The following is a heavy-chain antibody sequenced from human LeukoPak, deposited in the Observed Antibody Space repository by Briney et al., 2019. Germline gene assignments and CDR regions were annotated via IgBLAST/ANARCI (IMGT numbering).Heavy chain of an antibody. CDR1: GFTFSNHG. D-gene: IGHD4-17*01. CDR3: AKDYGDFSGTSDH. J-gene: IGHJ4*02. Sequence: GGSLRLSCVASGFTFSNHGLHWVRQAPGKGLEWVALISYDGFNKYYADSVEGRFTISRDNSKNKLYLQMGSLRAEDSAMYYCAKDYGDFSGTSDHWGQGTLVTVSS. CDR2: ISYDGFNK. V-gene: IGHV3-30*18.